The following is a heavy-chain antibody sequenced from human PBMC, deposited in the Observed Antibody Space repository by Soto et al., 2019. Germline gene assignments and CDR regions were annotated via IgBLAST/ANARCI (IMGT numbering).Heavy chain of an antibody. CDR2: FRTGGDDGTT. CDR3: AKLFSGDADY. CDR1: GFIFSSYS. J-gene: IGHJ4*02. D-gene: IGHD2-15*01. V-gene: IGHV3-23*01. Sequence: EVQLLESGGGLVQPGGSLRLSCAASGFIFSSYSMSWVRQAPGKGLEWVSGFRTGGDDGTTYYADSVKGRFTISRDNSKNTLYLQMNSLRAEDTAVYYCAKLFSGDADYWGQGTLVTVSS.